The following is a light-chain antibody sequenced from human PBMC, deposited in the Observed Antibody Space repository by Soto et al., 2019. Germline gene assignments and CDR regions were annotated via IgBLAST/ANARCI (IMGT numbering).Light chain of an antibody. CDR2: AAS. CDR1: QAITSH. Sequence: VIWMTQSPSLISASTGDRVNISCRMSQAITSHLAWYQQKPGKAPNLLLFAASTLQVGVPSRFSGSGSGTYFTLSISSLQSEDFATYYCQQYYTFPYTFGRGTKVEF. CDR3: QQYYTFPYT. J-gene: IGKJ2*01. V-gene: IGKV1D-8*01.